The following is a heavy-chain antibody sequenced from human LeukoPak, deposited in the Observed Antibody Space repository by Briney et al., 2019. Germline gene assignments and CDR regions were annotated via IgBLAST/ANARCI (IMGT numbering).Heavy chain of an antibody. V-gene: IGHV3-23*01. D-gene: IGHD1-26*01. CDR2: ISGSGAST. J-gene: IGHJ1*01. CDR1: GFTFNSYA. CDR3: AKPAFMGPSKVGYFQH. Sequence: PGGSLRLSCVDSGFTFNSYAMSWVRQAPRKGLEWVSGISGSGASTYYADSVKGRFTISRDNSKNTLYLQMNSLRAEDTAVYYCAKPAFMGPSKVGYFQHWGQGTLVTVSS.